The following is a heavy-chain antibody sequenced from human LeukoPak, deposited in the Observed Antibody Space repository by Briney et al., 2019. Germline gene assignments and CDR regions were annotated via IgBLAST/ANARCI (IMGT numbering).Heavy chain of an antibody. Sequence: SETLSLTCAVYGGSFSGYYWSWLRQPPGKGLEWIGEINHSGSTNYNPSLKSRVTISVDTSKNQFSLKLSSVTAADTAAYYCARNGVTIFGVAPSAFDIWGQGTMVTVSS. V-gene: IGHV4-34*01. D-gene: IGHD3-3*01. CDR2: INHSGST. CDR1: GGSFSGYY. CDR3: ARNGVTIFGVAPSAFDI. J-gene: IGHJ3*02.